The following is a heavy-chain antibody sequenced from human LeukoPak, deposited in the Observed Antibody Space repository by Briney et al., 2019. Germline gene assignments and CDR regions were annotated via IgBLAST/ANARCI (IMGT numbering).Heavy chain of an antibody. Sequence: PSETLSLTCAVYGGSFSGYYWSWIRQPPGKGLEWIGEINHSGSTNYNPSLKSRVTMSVDTSKNQFSLKMNSVTAADTAVCYCARNGHYSMDYWGQGTQVTVSS. J-gene: IGHJ4*02. CDR2: INHSGST. D-gene: IGHD1-26*01. CDR3: ARNGHYSMDY. V-gene: IGHV4-34*01. CDR1: GGSFSGYY.